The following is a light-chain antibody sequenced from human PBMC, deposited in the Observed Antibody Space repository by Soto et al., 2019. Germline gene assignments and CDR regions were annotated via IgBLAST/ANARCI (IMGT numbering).Light chain of an antibody. Sequence: EVVMTQSPTILSVSPGERATLSCRASQSVSNNLAWYQQKPGQAPRLLMYGIYTRAPGIPARFSGSGSGTEFTLTISSLQSEDSAVYYCQQYNNWPPRTFGQGTKVEIK. CDR3: QQYNNWPPRT. V-gene: IGKV3D-15*01. CDR1: QSVSNN. J-gene: IGKJ1*01. CDR2: GIY.